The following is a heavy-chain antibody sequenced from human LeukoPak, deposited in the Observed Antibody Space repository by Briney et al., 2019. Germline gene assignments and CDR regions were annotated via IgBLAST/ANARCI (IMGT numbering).Heavy chain of an antibody. Sequence: GESLKISCKASGYSLTHYWISWVRQMPGKGLEWMGRIDPTDSYTNYSPSFQGHVTISVDKSVSAAYLQWSSLKASDTAMYYCARLLVGGQDYFDYWGQGTLVTVSS. J-gene: IGHJ4*02. CDR2: IDPTDSYT. D-gene: IGHD2-15*01. CDR1: GYSLTHYW. V-gene: IGHV5-10-1*01. CDR3: ARLLVGGQDYFDY.